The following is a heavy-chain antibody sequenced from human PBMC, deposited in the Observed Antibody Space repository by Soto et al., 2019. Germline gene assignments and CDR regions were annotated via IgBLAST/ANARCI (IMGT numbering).Heavy chain of an antibody. CDR2: IYYSGNT. CDR1: GGSISSGGYY. CDR3: ARENVLGRGMDV. Sequence: SETLSLTCTVSGGSISSGGYYWSWIRQHPGKGLEWIGYIYYSGNTYYNPSLKSRVTISVDTSKNQFSLKLSSVTAADTAVYYCARENVLGRGMDVWGQGTTVTVSS. V-gene: IGHV4-31*03. D-gene: IGHD3-16*01. J-gene: IGHJ6*02.